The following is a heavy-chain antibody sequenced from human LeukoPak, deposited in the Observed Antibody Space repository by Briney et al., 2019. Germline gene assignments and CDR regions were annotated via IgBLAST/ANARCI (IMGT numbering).Heavy chain of an antibody. V-gene: IGHV3-48*01. Sequence: PGGSLRLSCAPSGFPFSRYSMNWVRQSPGKGLEWVAYISTNSRTIYSGDSVKGRFSISRDNDKSLLYLQMENLRVEDTAVYYCTTYFDTTGYFEEAYDTWGQATLVTVSA. CDR2: ISTNSRTI. CDR3: TTYFDTTGYFEEAYDT. D-gene: IGHD3-22*01. CDR1: GFPFSRYS. J-gene: IGHJ4*03.